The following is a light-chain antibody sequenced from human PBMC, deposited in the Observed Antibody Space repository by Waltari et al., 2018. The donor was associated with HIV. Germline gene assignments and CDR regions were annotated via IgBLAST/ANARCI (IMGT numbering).Light chain of an antibody. CDR2: GDT. CDR1: ASNIGAGFD. Sequence: SVLTQPPSVSGAPGQSVSISCSGNASNIGAGFDVHWYLQSPGTAPNLVIFGDTVRPSAVTDLFSGARSLNSVSLDISGLRAEDAGDYYCQSYDISLTGLWVFGGGTKLTVL. V-gene: IGLV1-40*01. J-gene: IGLJ3*02. CDR3: QSYDISLTGLWV.